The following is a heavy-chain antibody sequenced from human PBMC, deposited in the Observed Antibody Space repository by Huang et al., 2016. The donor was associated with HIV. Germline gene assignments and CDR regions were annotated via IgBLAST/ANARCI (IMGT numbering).Heavy chain of an antibody. Sequence: EVQLVESGGGLVKPGGSLRLSCAASGFTFNNAWMSWGRQAPGKGLEWVGRIKSKTDGGTIDYAAPVKGRFTISRDDSKNTLYLQMNSLKIEDTAVYYCNGGIDYWGQGTLVTVSS. D-gene: IGHD2-15*01. CDR3: NGGIDY. CDR2: IKSKTDGGTI. CDR1: GFTFNNAW. V-gene: IGHV3-15*01. J-gene: IGHJ4*02.